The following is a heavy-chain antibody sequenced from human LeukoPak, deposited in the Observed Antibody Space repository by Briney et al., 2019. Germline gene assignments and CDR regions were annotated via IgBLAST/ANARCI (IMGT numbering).Heavy chain of an antibody. V-gene: IGHV3-48*03. CDR1: GFTFSSYE. CDR2: IDFGGRII. CDR3: ARGIGLERRYFQFDY. J-gene: IGHJ4*02. D-gene: IGHD1-1*01. Sequence: GGSLRLSCVASGFTFSSYEMSWVRQVPGKALEWVSYIDFGGRIINYADHVKGRFTISRDNAKNSVYLQLNSLRAEDTAVYYCARGIGLERRYFQFDYWGQGILVTVSS.